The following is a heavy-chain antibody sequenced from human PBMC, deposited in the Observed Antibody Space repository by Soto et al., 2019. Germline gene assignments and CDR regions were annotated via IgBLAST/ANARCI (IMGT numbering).Heavy chain of an antibody. J-gene: IGHJ6*02. CDR3: AVPYSSQYYYYGMDV. V-gene: IGHV1-8*01. D-gene: IGHD4-4*01. Sequence: QVQLVQSGAEVKKPGASGKVSCKASGYTFTSYDINWVRQSTGQGLEWMGWMNPNSGNTGYAQKFQGRVTMTMNTYISTAYMELSSLRSEDTAVYYCAVPYSSQYYYYGMDVWGQGTTVTVSS. CDR2: MNPNSGNT. CDR1: GYTFTSYD.